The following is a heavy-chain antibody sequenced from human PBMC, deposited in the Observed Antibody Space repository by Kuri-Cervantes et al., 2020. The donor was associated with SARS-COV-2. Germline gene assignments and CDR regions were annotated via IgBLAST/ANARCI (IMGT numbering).Heavy chain of an antibody. J-gene: IGHJ5*02. D-gene: IGHD3-3*01. CDR2: INSDGSST. V-gene: IGHV3-74*01. Sequence: GESLKISCAASGFTFSSYWMHWVRQAPGKGLVWVSRINSDGSSTSYADSVKGRFTISRDNAKNTLHLQMNSLRAEDTAVYYCASLSNLEWLPPWGQGTLVTVSS. CDR1: GFTFSSYW. CDR3: ASLSNLEWLPP.